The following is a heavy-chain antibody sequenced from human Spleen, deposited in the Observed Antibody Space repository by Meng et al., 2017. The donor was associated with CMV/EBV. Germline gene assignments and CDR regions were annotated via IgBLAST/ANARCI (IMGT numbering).Heavy chain of an antibody. J-gene: IGHJ4*02. Sequence: ASVKVSCKASGYTFNAFYMHWVRRAPGQGLEWMGWINPNTDDTDYAQKFQGRVTVTRDTSMSTVYMELSSLRSEDTAVYYCARGRSGWYGGDYWGQGTLVTVSS. CDR2: INPNTDDT. CDR3: ARGRSGWYGGDY. D-gene: IGHD6-19*01. CDR1: GYTFNAFY. V-gene: IGHV1-2*02.